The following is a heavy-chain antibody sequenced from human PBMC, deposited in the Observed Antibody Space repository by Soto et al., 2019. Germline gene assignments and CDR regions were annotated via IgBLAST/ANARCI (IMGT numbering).Heavy chain of an antibody. CDR2: IWYDGSNK. Sequence: GGSLRLSCAASGFTFSSYGMHWVRQAPGKGLEWVAVIWYDGSNKYYADSVKGRFTISRDNSKNTLYLQMNSLRAEDTAVYYCARDPDGYNLFDYWGQGTLVTVSS. CDR3: ARDPDGYNLFDY. J-gene: IGHJ4*02. V-gene: IGHV3-33*01. D-gene: IGHD5-12*01. CDR1: GFTFSSYG.